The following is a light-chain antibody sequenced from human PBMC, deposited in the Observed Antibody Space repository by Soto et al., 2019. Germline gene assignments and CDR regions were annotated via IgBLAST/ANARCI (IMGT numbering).Light chain of an antibody. V-gene: IGKV1-27*01. J-gene: IGKJ4*01. CDR3: QKYNNARLT. CDR2: AAS. CDR1: LPISNY. Sequence: DIRLTQSPSSLSASVGDRVTITCRASLPISNYLAWYQQKPGKIPNLLIYAASTLQAGVPSRFSGSGSGTDFTLTISSLLPVDVVAYYYQKYNNARLTFGGGTKVEIK.